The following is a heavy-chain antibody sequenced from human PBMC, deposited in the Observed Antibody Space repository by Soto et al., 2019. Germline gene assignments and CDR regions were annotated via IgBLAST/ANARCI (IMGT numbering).Heavy chain of an antibody. J-gene: IGHJ6*02. Sequence: PSETLALTCTVSGGSISSGGYYWSLILQHPGKGLEWIRYIYYSGSTYYNPSLKIRVTISVDTSKNQFSLKLSSVTAADTAVYYCARGDSKNYYYYGMDVWGQGTTVTVSS. CDR2: IYYSGST. V-gene: IGHV4-31*03. CDR1: GGSISSGGYY. CDR3: ARGDSKNYYYYGMDV. D-gene: IGHD4-4*01.